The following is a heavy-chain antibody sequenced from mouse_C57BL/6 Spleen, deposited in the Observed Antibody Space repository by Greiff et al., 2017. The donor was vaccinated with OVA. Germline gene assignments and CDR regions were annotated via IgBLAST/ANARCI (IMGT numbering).Heavy chain of an antibody. D-gene: IGHD1-1*01. J-gene: IGHJ4*01. CDR1: GFSLTSYG. Sequence: VQVVESGPGLVQPSQSLSITCTVSGFSLTSYGVHWVRQSPGKGLEWLGVIWRGGSTDYNAAFMSRLSITKDNSKSQVFFKMNSLQADDTAIYYCAKNRDLDYGSSYYAMDYWGQGTSVTVSS. CDR3: AKNRDLDYGSSYYAMDY. V-gene: IGHV2-5*01. CDR2: IWRGGST.